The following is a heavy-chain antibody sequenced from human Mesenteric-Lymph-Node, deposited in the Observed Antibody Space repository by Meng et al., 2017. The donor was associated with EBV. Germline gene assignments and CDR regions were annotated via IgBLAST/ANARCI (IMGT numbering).Heavy chain of an antibody. V-gene: IGHV4-39*07. CDR1: GGSISSGDYY. CDR2: IYFSGST. CDR3: ARDPSYPRGWFDP. Sequence: QLKRPQSGPGLVKPSETLSLTCTVSGGSISSGDYYWNWIRQPPGTGLEWIGSIYFSGSTYYNPSLRSRVTISLDTSENQFSLRLTSVTAADTAVYYCARDPSYPRGWFDPWGQGTLVTVSS. D-gene: IGHD1-26*01. J-gene: IGHJ5*02.